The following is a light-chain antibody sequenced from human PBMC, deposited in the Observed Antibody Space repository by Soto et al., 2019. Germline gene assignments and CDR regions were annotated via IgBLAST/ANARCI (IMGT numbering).Light chain of an antibody. V-gene: IGLV1-40*01. CDR1: SSNIGAGYG. J-gene: IGLJ3*02. CDR3: QSYDNSLNGGV. CDR2: GNN. Sequence: QSVLTQPPSVSGAPGQRVTISCTGSSSNIGAGYGVHWYQQAPGAVPKLIIYGNNNRPSGVPDRISGYKSGTSVTLAITGLQADDEADYYCQSYDNSLNGGVFGGGTQLTVL.